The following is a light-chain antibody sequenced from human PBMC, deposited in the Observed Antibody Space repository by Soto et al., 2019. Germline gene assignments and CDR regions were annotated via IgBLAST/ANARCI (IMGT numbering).Light chain of an antibody. J-gene: IGLJ1*01. CDR1: SSDIGAYNY. CDR3: FSHRSGDSNV. Sequence: QSALPQPASVSGSPGQSITISCTGTSSDIGAYNYVSWYQQYPGKAPKLMIYGVTNRPSGVSNRFSGSKTGNTASLPISGLQAEDEADYYCFSHRSGDSNVFGTGTKVTVL. V-gene: IGLV2-14*01. CDR2: GVT.